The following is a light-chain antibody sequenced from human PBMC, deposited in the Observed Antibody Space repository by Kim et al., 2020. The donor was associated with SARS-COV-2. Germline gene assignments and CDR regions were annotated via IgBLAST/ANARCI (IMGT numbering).Light chain of an antibody. CDR1: QSISRY. Sequence: DIQMTQSPSSLSASVGDRVTITCRASQSISRYLNWYRQKPGKAPELLIYAASSLQTGVPSRFSGSGSGADFILTISSLQPEDFATYYCQQSSSTPRTFGQGTKVDIK. CDR3: QQSSSTPRT. V-gene: IGKV1-39*01. J-gene: IGKJ1*01. CDR2: AAS.